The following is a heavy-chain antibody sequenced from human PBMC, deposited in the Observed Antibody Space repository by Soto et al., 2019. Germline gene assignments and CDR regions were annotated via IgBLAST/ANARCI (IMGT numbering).Heavy chain of an antibody. CDR3: ARGGCSGGSCYDSDEYYYYGMDV. CDR1: GFTFSSYD. J-gene: IGHJ6*02. V-gene: IGHV3-13*05. Sequence: PGGSLRLSCAASGFTFSSYDMHWVRQATGKGLEWVSAIGTAGDPYYPGSVKGRFTISRENAKNSLYLQMNSLRAGDTAVYYCARGGCSGGSCYDSDEYYYYGMDVWGQGTTVTVSS. D-gene: IGHD2-15*01. CDR2: IGTAGDP.